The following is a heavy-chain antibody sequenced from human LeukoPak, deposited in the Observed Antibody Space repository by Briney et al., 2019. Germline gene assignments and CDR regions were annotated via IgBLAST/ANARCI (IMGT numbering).Heavy chain of an antibody. CDR2: ISSSSSYT. Sequence: GSLRLSCAASGFTFSDYYMSWIRPAPGKGLEWVSYISSSSSYTNYADSVKGRFTISRDNAKNSLYLQMNSLRAEDTAVYYCARDPATAMGLYYFDYWGQGTLVTVSS. V-gene: IGHV3-11*06. CDR3: ARDPATAMGLYYFDY. D-gene: IGHD5-18*01. CDR1: GFTFSDYY. J-gene: IGHJ4*02.